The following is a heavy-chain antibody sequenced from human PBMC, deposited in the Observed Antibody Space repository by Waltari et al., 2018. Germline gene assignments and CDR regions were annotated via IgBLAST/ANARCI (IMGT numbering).Heavy chain of an antibody. CDR1: GYSISSGYY. Sequence: QVQLQESGPGLVKPSETLSLTCAVSGYSISSGYYWGWIRQPPGKGLEWIGSIYHSGSTYYNPSLKSRVTISVDTSKNQFSLKLSSVTAADTAVYYCARLFREQQLVSWFDPWGQGTLVTVSS. J-gene: IGHJ5*02. D-gene: IGHD6-13*01. V-gene: IGHV4-38-2*01. CDR2: IYHSGST. CDR3: ARLFREQQLVSWFDP.